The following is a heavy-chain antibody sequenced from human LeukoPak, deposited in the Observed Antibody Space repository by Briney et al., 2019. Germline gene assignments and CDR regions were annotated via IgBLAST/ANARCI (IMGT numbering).Heavy chain of an antibody. CDR2: IYYSGST. Sequence: PSETLSLTCTVSGGSISGSSYYWGWIRQPPGKGLEWIGSIYYSGSTYYNPSLKSRVTISVDTSKNQFSLKLSSVTAADTAVYYCARGLYYDFWSGYYTRPRYYGMDVWGQGTTVTVSS. V-gene: IGHV4-39*02. CDR1: GGSISGSSYY. J-gene: IGHJ6*02. CDR3: ARGLYYDFWSGYYTRPRYYGMDV. D-gene: IGHD3-3*01.